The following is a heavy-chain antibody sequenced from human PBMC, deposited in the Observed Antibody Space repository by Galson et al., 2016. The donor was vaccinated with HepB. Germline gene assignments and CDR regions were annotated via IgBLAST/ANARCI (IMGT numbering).Heavy chain of an antibody. CDR1: GFTFSSYW. CDR3: ARGGDYASRFDP. D-gene: IGHD4-17*01. J-gene: IGHJ5*02. CDR2: INSDGSST. V-gene: IGHV3-74*01. Sequence: SLRLSCAASGFTFSSYWMHWVRQAPGKGLVWVSRINSDGSSTSYADSVKGRFTISRDNAKNTLYLQMNSLRAEDTAVYYCARGGDYASRFDPWGQGTLVTVSS.